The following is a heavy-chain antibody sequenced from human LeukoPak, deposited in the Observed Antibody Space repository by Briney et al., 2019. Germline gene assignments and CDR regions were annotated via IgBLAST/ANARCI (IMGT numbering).Heavy chain of an antibody. D-gene: IGHD3-22*01. CDR3: AKGDDSSGFYDS. V-gene: IGHV3-74*01. J-gene: IGHJ5*01. CDR2: INSEGSST. CDR1: GFTLSTYW. Sequence: PGGSLRLSCAASGFTLSTYWMHWVRQAPGKGLVWVSRINSEGSSTTYADSVKGRFTISRDNAKNILYLQMNSLRTEDTAFYYCAKGDDSSGFYDSWGQGTLVTVSS.